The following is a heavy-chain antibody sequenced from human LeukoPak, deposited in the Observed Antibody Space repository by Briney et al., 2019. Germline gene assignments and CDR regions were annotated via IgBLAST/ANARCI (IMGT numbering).Heavy chain of an antibody. Sequence: ASVKVSCKASGYTFTSYDINWVRQATGQGLEWMGWIDPNSGGTNYAQKFQGWVTMTRDTSISTAYMELSRLRSDDTAVYYCASSFTDAFDIWGQGTMVTVSS. CDR3: ASSFTDAFDI. D-gene: IGHD2-2*01. CDR1: GYTFTSYD. J-gene: IGHJ3*02. V-gene: IGHV1-2*04. CDR2: IDPNSGGT.